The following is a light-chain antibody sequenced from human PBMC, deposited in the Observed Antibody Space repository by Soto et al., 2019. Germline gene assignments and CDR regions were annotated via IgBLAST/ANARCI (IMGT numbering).Light chain of an antibody. CDR1: GSSIGTNT. V-gene: IGLV1-44*01. Sequence: QAVVTQPPSASGTPGQRVTISCSGSGSSIGTNTVNWYRQLPGTAPKLLIYGDNQRPSGAPDRFSGSKSGTSASLAISGLQSEDEAEYYCAAWDGSLNNVLFGGGTKLTVL. J-gene: IGLJ2*01. CDR2: GDN. CDR3: AAWDGSLNNVL.